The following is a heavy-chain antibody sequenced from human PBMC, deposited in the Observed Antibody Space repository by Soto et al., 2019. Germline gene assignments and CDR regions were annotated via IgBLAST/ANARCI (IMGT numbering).Heavy chain of an antibody. CDR1: GFTVSSNY. Sequence: EVQLVESGGGLVQPGGSLRLSCAASGFTVSSNYMSWVRQAPGKGLEWVSVIYSGGSTYYADSVKGRFTISRHNSKNTLYLQRNSLRAEDTAVYYCARDHHYDFWSGYYPEYYYYYMDVWGKGTTVTVSS. J-gene: IGHJ6*03. V-gene: IGHV3-53*04. CDR3: ARDHHYDFWSGYYPEYYYYYMDV. D-gene: IGHD3-3*01. CDR2: IYSGGST.